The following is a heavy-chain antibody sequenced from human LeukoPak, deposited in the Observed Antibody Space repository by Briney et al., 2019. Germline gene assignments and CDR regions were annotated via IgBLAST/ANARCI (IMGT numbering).Heavy chain of an antibody. CDR2: INHSGST. J-gene: IGHJ5*02. CDR3: ARAGSSSWSNLRYRDWFDP. D-gene: IGHD6-13*01. V-gene: IGHV4-34*01. CDR1: GGSFSGYY. Sequence: KTSETLSLTCAVYGGSFSGYYWRWIRQPPGKGLEWIGEINHSGSTNYNPSLKSRVTISVDTSKNQFSLKLSSVTAADTAVYYCARAGSSSWSNLRYRDWFDPWGQGTLVTVSS.